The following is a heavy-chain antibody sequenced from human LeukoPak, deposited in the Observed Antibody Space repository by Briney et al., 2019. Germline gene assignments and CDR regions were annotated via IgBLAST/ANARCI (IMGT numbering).Heavy chain of an antibody. CDR1: GYTFTSYW. V-gene: IGHV5-51*01. D-gene: IGHD3-10*01. CDR3: VRSLPGTLLRGYGMDV. CDR2: IFPRDSDV. J-gene: IGHJ6*02. Sequence: AGESLKISCKTSGYTFTSYWIGWVRQTPGKGLECMGDIFPRDSDVGYSPSFQGQVTISADKSTNTAYLHWGSLKASDSAMYYCVRSLPGTLLRGYGMDVWGPGTTVTVS.